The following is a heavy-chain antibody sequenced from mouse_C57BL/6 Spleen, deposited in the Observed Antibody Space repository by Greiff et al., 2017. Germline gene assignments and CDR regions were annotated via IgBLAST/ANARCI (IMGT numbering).Heavy chain of an antibody. CDR2: INPNYGTT. Sequence: VQLQQSGPELVKPGASVKISCKASGYSFTDYNMNWVKQSHGKSLEWIGVINPNYGTTSYNQKFKGKATLTVDQSSSTAYMQLRSLTSEDTAVYYCARPGSSFAWFAYWGQGTLVTVSA. D-gene: IGHD1-1*01. J-gene: IGHJ3*01. CDR1: GYSFTDYN. CDR3: ARPGSSFAWFAY. V-gene: IGHV1-39*01.